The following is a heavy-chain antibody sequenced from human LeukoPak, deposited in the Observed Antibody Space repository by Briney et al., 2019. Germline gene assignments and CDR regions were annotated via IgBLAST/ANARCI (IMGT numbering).Heavy chain of an antibody. D-gene: IGHD6-13*01. Sequence: SETLSLTCTVSGGSISSYYWSWIRQPPGKGLEWIGYIYYSGSTNYNPSLKSRVTISVDTSKNQFSLKLSSVTAADTAVYYCARDAQGSSWPNWFDPWGQGTLVTVSS. CDR1: GGSISSYY. CDR3: ARDAQGSSWPNWFDP. J-gene: IGHJ5*02. CDR2: IYYSGST. V-gene: IGHV4-59*01.